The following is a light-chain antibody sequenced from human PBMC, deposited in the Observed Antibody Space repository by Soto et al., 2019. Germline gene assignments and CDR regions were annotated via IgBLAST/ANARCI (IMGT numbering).Light chain of an antibody. V-gene: IGLV2-8*01. J-gene: IGLJ1*01. CDR1: SSDVGGYNY. Sequence: QSVLTQPPSASGSPGQSVTISCTGTSSDVGGYNYVSWYQQHPGKAPKLMIYEVNKRPSGVPDRFSGSKSGNTASLTVSGLQAEDEADYYCSSYAGGNNLYVFGTGTKATVL. CDR3: SSYAGGNNLYV. CDR2: EVN.